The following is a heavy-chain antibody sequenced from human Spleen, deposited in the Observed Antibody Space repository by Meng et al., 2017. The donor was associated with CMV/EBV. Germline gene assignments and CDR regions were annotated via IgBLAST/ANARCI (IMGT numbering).Heavy chain of an antibody. J-gene: IGHJ4*02. V-gene: IGHV4-34*01. Sequence: LTCAVYGGSFSGNYWSWIRQPPGKGLEWIGEITHSGSTNYNPSLKSRVTISVDTSKNQFSLKLSSVTAADTAVYYCARGARAAGILDYWGQGPLVTVSS. D-gene: IGHD6-13*01. CDR3: ARGARAAGILDY. CDR1: GGSFSGNY. CDR2: ITHSGST.